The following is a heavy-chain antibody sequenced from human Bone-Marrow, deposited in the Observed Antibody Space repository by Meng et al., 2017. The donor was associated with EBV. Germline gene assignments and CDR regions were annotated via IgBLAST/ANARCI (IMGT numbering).Heavy chain of an antibody. D-gene: IGHD3-10*01. Sequence: VQVVQSGADVETPGASVEGSCCVSGRTFNSDAVSWVRQVPGQGLEWMGGLIPMSGAPNYAQKFQGRVTITADESTSTHYMDLSNLRSDDTAMYYCASESGRGFTPDYWGQGTLVTVSS. J-gene: IGHJ4*02. CDR3: ASESGRGFTPDY. V-gene: IGHV1-69*01. CDR1: GRTFNSDA. CDR2: LIPMSGAP.